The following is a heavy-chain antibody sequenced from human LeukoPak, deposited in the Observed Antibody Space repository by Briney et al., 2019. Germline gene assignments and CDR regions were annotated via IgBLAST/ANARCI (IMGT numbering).Heavy chain of an antibody. CDR1: GGSFSGYY. Sequence: PSETLSLTCAVYGGSFSGYYWSWIRQPPGKGLEWIGYIYYSGSTNYNPSLKSRVTISVDTSKNQFSLKLSSVTAADTAVYYCARSDNWELAFDYWGQGTLVTVSS. CDR2: IYYSGST. V-gene: IGHV4-59*01. CDR3: ARSDNWELAFDY. D-gene: IGHD1-26*01. J-gene: IGHJ4*02.